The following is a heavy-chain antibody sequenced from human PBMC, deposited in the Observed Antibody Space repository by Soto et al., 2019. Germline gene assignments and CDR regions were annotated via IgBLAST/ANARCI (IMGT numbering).Heavy chain of an antibody. D-gene: IGHD3-3*01. J-gene: IGHJ3*02. Sequence: QLHLVQSGAVVKKPGASVTVSCSASGYPVTAYYMHWVRQAPGRGLEWMGGINPATGAAKYTQTFRGRVTMTRDTATSTVFMELSGLTSDDTAFFYCAEGGGVGVAGSAAFDMWGQGTLVTVSS. CDR2: INPATGAA. CDR3: AEGGGVGVAGSAAFDM. CDR1: GYPVTAYY. V-gene: IGHV1-2*02.